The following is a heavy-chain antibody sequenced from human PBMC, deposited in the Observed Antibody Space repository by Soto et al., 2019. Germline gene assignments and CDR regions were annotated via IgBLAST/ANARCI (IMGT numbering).Heavy chain of an antibody. J-gene: IGHJ5*02. Sequence: PSETLSLTCTVPGGSISNYYGSWIRQPPGKGLEWIGYIYYSGSTNYNPSLKSRVTISVDTSKNQFSLKLSSVTAADTAVYYCARVNYYGSGNIEGWFDPWGQGTLVTVSS. CDR2: IYYSGST. CDR1: GGSISNYY. CDR3: ARVNYYGSGNIEGWFDP. V-gene: IGHV4-59*01. D-gene: IGHD3-10*01.